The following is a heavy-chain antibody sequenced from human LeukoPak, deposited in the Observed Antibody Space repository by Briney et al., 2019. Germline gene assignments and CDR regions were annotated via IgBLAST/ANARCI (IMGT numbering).Heavy chain of an antibody. J-gene: IGHJ4*02. V-gene: IGHV4-59*12. Sequence: SETLSLTCTVSGDSISLYYWSWIRQPPGKGLEWIGYIYYSGTTYYNPSLKSRVTFSVDTSKNQFSLKLNPVTAADTALYYCARGTTDGYSYGRFDYWGQGTLVTVSS. CDR1: GDSISLYY. D-gene: IGHD5-18*01. CDR3: ARGTTDGYSYGRFDY. CDR2: IYYSGTT.